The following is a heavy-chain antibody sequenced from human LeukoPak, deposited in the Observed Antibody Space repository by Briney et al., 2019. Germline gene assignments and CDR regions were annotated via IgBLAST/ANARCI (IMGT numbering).Heavy chain of an antibody. CDR3: ARGRYYGSGSYDY. J-gene: IGHJ4*02. V-gene: IGHV1-2*02. CDR1: GYTFTGYH. CDR2: INPNSGGT. D-gene: IGHD3-10*01. Sequence: GASVKVSCKASGYTFTGYHMHWVRQAPGQGLEWMGWINPNSGGTNYAQKFQGRVTMTRDTSISTAYMELSRLRSDDTAVYYCARGRYYGSGSYDYWGQGTLVTVSS.